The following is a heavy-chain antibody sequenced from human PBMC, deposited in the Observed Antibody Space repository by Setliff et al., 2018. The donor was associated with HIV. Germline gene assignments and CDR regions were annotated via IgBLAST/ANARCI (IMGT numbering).Heavy chain of an antibody. Sequence: PSETLSLTCTVYGVSINNYYWSWIRQPPGKGLEWIGYIDDRGGTNYNPSLKSRVTISLDTSKNQFSLKLSSVTAADTPVYYCARGEVYYYYMDVWGKGTTVTV. CDR3: ARGEVYYYYMDV. D-gene: IGHD1-26*01. CDR1: GVSINNYY. V-gene: IGHV4-59*01. J-gene: IGHJ6*03. CDR2: IDDRGGT.